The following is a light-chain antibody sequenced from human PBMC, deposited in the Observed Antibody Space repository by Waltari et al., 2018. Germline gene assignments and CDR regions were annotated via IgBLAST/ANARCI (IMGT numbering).Light chain of an antibody. CDR3: QQYYSTPLT. V-gene: IGKV4-1*01. Sequence: DIVMTQSPDSLAVSLGERATINCKSSQSVLYSSNNKNYLAWYQQKPGQPPKRLIYWASTRESGVPDRFSGSGSWTDFTLTISSLQAEDVAVYYCQQYYSTPLTFGGGTKVEIK. CDR1: QSVLYSSNNKNY. CDR2: WAS. J-gene: IGKJ4*01.